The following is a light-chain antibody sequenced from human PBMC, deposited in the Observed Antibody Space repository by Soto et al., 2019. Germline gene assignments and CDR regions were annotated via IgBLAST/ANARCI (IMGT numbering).Light chain of an antibody. CDR1: QSISNW. Sequence: DIQMNQSPSTLSASVGDRVTITCRASQSISNWVAWYQLKSGKAPNLLIYKASTLETGVPSRFSGSGSGTEFTLTISTLQPDDFATYYCQHYASFSGTFGQGTKVDIK. CDR3: QHYASFSGT. V-gene: IGKV1-5*03. CDR2: KAS. J-gene: IGKJ1*01.